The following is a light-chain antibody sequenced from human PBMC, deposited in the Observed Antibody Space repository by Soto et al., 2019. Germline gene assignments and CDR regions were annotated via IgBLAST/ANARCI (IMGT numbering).Light chain of an antibody. CDR1: SGSVSSSYY. CDR2: NTN. Sequence: QAVVTQEPSFSVSPGGTVTLTCALSSGSVSSSYYPTWYQQTPSQPPRTLIYNTNTRSSGVPDRFSGSIFGNTAALTITGAQTDDESDYYCVLYMGSDVIFGGGTKVTVL. J-gene: IGLJ2*01. CDR3: VLYMGSDVI. V-gene: IGLV8-61*01.